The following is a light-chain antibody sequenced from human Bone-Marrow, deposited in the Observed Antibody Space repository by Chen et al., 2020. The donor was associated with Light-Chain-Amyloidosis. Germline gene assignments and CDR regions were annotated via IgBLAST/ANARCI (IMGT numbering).Light chain of an antibody. J-gene: IGLJ1*01. CDR3: SSYTITNTLV. V-gene: IGLV2-14*01. Sequence: QSALTQPASVSGSPVQSITISSPGTSSDVGGDNHVSWYQQHPDKAPKLMIYEVTNRHSWVPDRFSGSKSDNTASLTISGLQTEDEADYFCSSYTITNTLVFGSGTRVTVL. CDR1: SSDVGGDNH. CDR2: EVT.